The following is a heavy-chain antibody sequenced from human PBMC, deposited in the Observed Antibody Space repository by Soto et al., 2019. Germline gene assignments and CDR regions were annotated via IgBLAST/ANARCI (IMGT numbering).Heavy chain of an antibody. D-gene: IGHD2-21*02. J-gene: IGHJ5*02. CDR1: GFTFSSYA. Sequence: GGSLRLSCAASGFTFSSYAMHWVRQAPGKGLEWVAVISYDGSNKYYADSVKGRFTISRDNSKNTLYLQMNSLRAEDTAVYYCARDPLAYCGGDCYPEFDPWGQGTLVTVSS. V-gene: IGHV3-30-3*01. CDR3: ARDPLAYCGGDCYPEFDP. CDR2: ISYDGSNK.